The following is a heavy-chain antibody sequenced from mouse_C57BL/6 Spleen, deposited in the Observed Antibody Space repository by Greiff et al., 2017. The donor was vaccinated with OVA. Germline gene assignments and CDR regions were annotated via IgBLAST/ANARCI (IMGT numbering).Heavy chain of an antibody. D-gene: IGHD4-1*01. CDR3: ARHWDGDYFDY. CDR1: GYTFTSYW. J-gene: IGHJ2*01. V-gene: IGHV1-72*01. CDR2: IDPNSGGT. Sequence: QVQLQQPGAELVKPGASVKLSCKASGYTFTSYWMHWVKQRPGRGLEWFGRIDPNSGGTKYYEKFKSNATLTVDKPSSTADMQRSSLTSEDSAVYYCARHWDGDYFDYWGKGTTLTVSS.